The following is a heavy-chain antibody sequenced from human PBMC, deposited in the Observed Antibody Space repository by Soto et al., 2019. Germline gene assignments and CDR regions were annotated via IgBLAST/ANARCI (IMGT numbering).Heavy chain of an antibody. V-gene: IGHV3-53*01. J-gene: IGHJ4*02. D-gene: IGHD5-18*01. CDR2: INSDGST. CDR1: GFLVNSAY. CDR3: ARSGYSFAWGY. Sequence: VQLVESGGGLIPPGGSLRLSCAASGFLVNSAYMTWVRQAPGKGLEWLSMINSDGSTLYAESVKGRFTISRDNSKNRLDLQMNSLRAEDTARYYCARSGYSFAWGYWGQGTLVIVTS.